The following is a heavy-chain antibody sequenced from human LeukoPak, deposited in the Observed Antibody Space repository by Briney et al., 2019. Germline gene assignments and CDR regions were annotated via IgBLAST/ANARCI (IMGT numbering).Heavy chain of an antibody. V-gene: IGHV3-13*01. CDR3: ARSPPDCAFWRGYDFDD. CDR1: GFTLNFYD. Sequence: GGSLRLSCAASGFTLNFYDMPWVRQAPGEGLEWVSYIGTAGDTHYPDSLKSRFTISRENAKNSFYLQMNTLGAGDTAVYYCARSPPDCAFWRGYDFDDWGQGTLVTVSS. D-gene: IGHD3-3*01. J-gene: IGHJ4*02. CDR2: IGTAGDT.